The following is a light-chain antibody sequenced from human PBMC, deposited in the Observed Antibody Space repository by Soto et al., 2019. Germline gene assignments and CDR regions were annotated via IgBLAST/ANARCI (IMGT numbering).Light chain of an antibody. CDR1: QGIRSE. J-gene: IGKJ4*01. V-gene: IGKV1-6*01. Sequence: IPMTQSPSSLSASVGDRVTITCRASQGIRSELGWYQQKPGKAPNLLIYTASTLQSGVPSRFSGSGSGTDFTLTISSLQPEDFATYYCIQDYNYPLTFGGGTKVDIK. CDR2: TAS. CDR3: IQDYNYPLT.